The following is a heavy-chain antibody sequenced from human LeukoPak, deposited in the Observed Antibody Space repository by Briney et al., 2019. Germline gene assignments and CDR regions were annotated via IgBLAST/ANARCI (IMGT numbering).Heavy chain of an antibody. J-gene: IGHJ4*02. Sequence: SETLSLTCTVSGGSISSYYWSWIRQPPGKGLEWIGSFYYSVSTFYNPSLKSRVTISVDTTKNQFSLKLSSVTAADTAVYYCARWQINLYYFDYWGQGTLVTVSS. CDR1: GGSISSYY. V-gene: IGHV4-59*05. CDR2: FYYSVST. CDR3: ARWQINLYYFDY. D-gene: IGHD5-24*01.